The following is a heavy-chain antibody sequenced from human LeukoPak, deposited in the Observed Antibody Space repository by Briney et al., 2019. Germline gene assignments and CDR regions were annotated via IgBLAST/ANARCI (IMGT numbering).Heavy chain of an antibody. CDR3: AHLPSSGTGIVDY. CDR2: ISRRSTYI. Sequence: GGSLRLSCAASGFTFSSYTMNWVRQAPGKGLEWVSSISRRSTYIYYADSVKGRFIISRDNDKNSLYLQMNSLRAEDTAVYYCAHLPSSGTGIVDYWGQGTLVTVSS. CDR1: GFTFSSYT. V-gene: IGHV3-21*01. D-gene: IGHD3-10*01. J-gene: IGHJ4*02.